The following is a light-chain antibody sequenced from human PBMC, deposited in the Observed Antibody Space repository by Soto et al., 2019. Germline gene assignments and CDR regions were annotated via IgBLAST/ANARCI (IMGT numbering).Light chain of an antibody. CDR3: QLYGFPPKM. Sequence: EIVLTQSPGTLTLSPGERATLSCRASQTVSSNSLAWYQQKAGQAPRVLIFDVSTRATGIPDRFSGSGSGTDFTLTISRLEPEDFAVYYCQLYGFPPKMFGQGTRVEIK. J-gene: IGKJ1*01. CDR1: QTVSSNS. V-gene: IGKV3-20*01. CDR2: DVS.